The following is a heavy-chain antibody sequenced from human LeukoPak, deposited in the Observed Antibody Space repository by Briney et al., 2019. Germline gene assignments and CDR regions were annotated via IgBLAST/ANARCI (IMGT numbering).Heavy chain of an antibody. CDR1: GYSISSGYY. V-gene: IGHV4-38-2*02. D-gene: IGHD5-24*01. CDR2: IYHSGST. J-gene: IGHJ4*02. Sequence: PSETLSLTCTVSGYSISSGYYWGWIRQPPGQGLEWIGSIYHSGSTYYNPSLKSRVTISVDTSKNQFSLKLSSVTAADTAVYYCARDFVEMATIRSDYWGQGTLVTVSS. CDR3: ARDFVEMATIRSDY.